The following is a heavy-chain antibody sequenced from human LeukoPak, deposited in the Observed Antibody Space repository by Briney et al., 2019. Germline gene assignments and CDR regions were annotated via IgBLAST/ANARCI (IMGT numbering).Heavy chain of an antibody. CDR3: ARDRFRGSTGNHFAY. CDR2: ISAYNGNT. J-gene: IGHJ4*02. V-gene: IGHV1-18*01. D-gene: IGHD1-26*01. Sequence: GASVKVSCKASGYTFSTYGISWVRQAPGQGLEWMGWISAYNGNTNYAQNLQGRVTMTTDTSTRTAYMEVRSLRSDDTAVYFCARDRFRGSTGNHFAYWGQGTLVTVSS. CDR1: GYTFSTYG.